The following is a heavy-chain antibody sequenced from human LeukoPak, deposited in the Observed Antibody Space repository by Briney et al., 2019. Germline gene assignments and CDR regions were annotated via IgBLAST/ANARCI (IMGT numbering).Heavy chain of an antibody. Sequence: GGSLRLSCAASGFTFSSYWMSWVRQAPGKGLEWVANIKQDGSEKYYVDSVKGRFTISRDNAKNSLYLQMNSLRDEDTAVYYCARDGYDFWSGYYHASHFDYWGQGTLVTVSS. V-gene: IGHV3-7*01. CDR2: IKQDGSEK. J-gene: IGHJ4*02. D-gene: IGHD3-3*01. CDR1: GFTFSSYW. CDR3: ARDGYDFWSGYYHASHFDY.